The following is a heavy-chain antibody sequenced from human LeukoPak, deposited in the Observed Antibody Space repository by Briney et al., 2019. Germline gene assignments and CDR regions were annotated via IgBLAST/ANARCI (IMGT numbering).Heavy chain of an antibody. J-gene: IGHJ3*02. CDR3: ARGRQVVDAFDI. CDR2: IIPILGIA. D-gene: IGHD2-15*01. Sequence: GSSVKVSCKASGGTFSSYAISWVRQAPGQELEWMGRIIPILGIANYAQKFQGRVTITADKSTSTAYMELSSLRSEDTAVYYCARGRQVVDAFDIWGQGTMVTVSS. CDR1: GGTFSSYA. V-gene: IGHV1-69*04.